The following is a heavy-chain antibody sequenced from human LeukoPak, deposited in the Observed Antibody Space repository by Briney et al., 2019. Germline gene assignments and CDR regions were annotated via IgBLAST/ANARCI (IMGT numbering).Heavy chain of an antibody. CDR1: GGSISGYY. CDR3: ARGARNYYYYMDV. J-gene: IGHJ6*03. CDR2: IYYSGST. Sequence: SETLSLTCTVSGGSISGYYWGWIRQPPGKGLEWIGSIYYSGSTYYNPSLKSRVTISVDTSKNQFSLTLISVTAADTAVYYCARGARNYYYYMDVWGKGTTVTVSS. V-gene: IGHV4-39*07. D-gene: IGHD1-14*01.